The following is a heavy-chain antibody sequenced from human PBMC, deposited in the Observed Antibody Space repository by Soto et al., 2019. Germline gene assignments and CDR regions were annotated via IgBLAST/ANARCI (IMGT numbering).Heavy chain of an antibody. CDR3: SKDQKAVAGRFDY. Sequence: EVQLLESGGGLVQPGGSLRLSCAASGFTFSSYAMSWVRQAPGKGLEWVSAISGSGGSTYYADSVKGRFTISRDNSKNTLYLQMNSVIAEDPAVCYCSKDQKAVAGRFDYWGQGTLVTVFS. V-gene: IGHV3-23*01. J-gene: IGHJ4*02. D-gene: IGHD6-19*01. CDR2: ISGSGGST. CDR1: GFTFSSYA.